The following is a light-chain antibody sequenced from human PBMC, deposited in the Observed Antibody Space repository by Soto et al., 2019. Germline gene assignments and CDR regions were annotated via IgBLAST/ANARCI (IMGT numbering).Light chain of an antibody. V-gene: IGKV3-15*01. CDR3: QQYNNWPPYT. Sequence: EIVMTQSPATLSVSPGDRATLSCRASQSVSSNLAWYQQKPGQAPRLLIYGASTRATGIPARFSGSGSGTEFTLTISGLQSEDCAVYFCQQYNNWPPYTFGQGTKLEIK. CDR2: GAS. J-gene: IGKJ2*01. CDR1: QSVSSN.